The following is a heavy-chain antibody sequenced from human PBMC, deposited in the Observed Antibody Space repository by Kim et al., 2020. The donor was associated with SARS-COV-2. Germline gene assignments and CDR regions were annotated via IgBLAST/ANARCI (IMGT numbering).Heavy chain of an antibody. CDR3: SRGRYDY. Sequence: GGATDYAASVKGKFIISRDDSRGIAYLQMNSLQTEDTAVYYCSRGRYDYWGQGTLVAVSS. V-gene: IGHV3-49*02. D-gene: IGHD1-26*01. CDR2: GGAT. J-gene: IGHJ4*02.